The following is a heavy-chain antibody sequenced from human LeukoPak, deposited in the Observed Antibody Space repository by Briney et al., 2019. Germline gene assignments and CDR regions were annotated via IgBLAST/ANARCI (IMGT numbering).Heavy chain of an antibody. J-gene: IGHJ5*02. V-gene: IGHV4-4*07. CDR2: IYISGST. D-gene: IGHD6-19*01. Sequence: PLETLSLTCTVSGASISSYYWSWIRQPAGKGLEWIGRIYISGSTKYNPSLKSRVTMSVDTSKNHFSLKLRSVTAADTAIYYCARDLVDSSGSNWFDPWGQGTLATVSS. CDR1: GASISSYY. CDR3: ARDLVDSSGSNWFDP.